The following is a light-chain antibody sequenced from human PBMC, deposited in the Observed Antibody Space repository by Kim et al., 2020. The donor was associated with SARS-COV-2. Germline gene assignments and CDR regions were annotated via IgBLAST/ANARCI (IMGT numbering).Light chain of an antibody. J-gene: IGLJ3*02. CDR1: TGAGTRGHY. Sequence: GGTGTLTCGSSTGAGTRGHYPYWLQQKTGQAPRTLIYDTTKKHSLTPARFSGSILGDKAALTLSCALPEDEADYYCLVSYANVGVFGGGTQLTVL. CDR2: DTT. CDR3: LVSYANVGV. V-gene: IGLV7-46*01.